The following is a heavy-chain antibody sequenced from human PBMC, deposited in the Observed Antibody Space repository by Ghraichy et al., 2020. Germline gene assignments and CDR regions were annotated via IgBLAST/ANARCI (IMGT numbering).Heavy chain of an antibody. D-gene: IGHD4-23*01. Sequence: ASVKVSCKASGYTFTSYYMHWVRQAPGQGLEWMGIINPSGGSTSYAQKFQGRVTMTRDTSTSTVYMELSSLRSEDTAVYYCARDGGTVVRGGAFDIWDQGTMVTVSS. J-gene: IGHJ3*02. CDR2: INPSGGST. V-gene: IGHV1-46*01. CDR1: GYTFTSYY. CDR3: ARDGGTVVRGGAFDI.